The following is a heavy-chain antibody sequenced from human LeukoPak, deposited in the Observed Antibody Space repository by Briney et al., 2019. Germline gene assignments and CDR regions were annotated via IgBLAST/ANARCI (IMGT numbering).Heavy chain of an antibody. Sequence: ASVKVSCKASGYTFTSYGISWVRQAPGQGLEWMGWINPNSGGTNYAQKFQGWVTMTRDTSISTAYMELSRLRSDDTAVYYCARAGIAAAGPYYYYYGMDVWGQGTTVTVSS. CDR3: ARAGIAAAGPYYYYYGMDV. J-gene: IGHJ6*02. CDR2: INPNSGGT. CDR1: GYTFTSYG. D-gene: IGHD6-13*01. V-gene: IGHV1-2*04.